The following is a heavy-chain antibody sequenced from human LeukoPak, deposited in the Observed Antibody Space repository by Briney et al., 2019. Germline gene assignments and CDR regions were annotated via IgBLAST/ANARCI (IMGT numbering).Heavy chain of an antibody. Sequence: TSETLSLTCTVSVYSIRSGYYWGWIRQPPGKGLEWIGSIYHSGDTYYNPSLKSRVTISLDTSKNQFSLKLSSVTAADTAVYYCASDSSSWYRWGAFDIWGQGTMVTVSS. CDR2: IYHSGDT. CDR3: ASDSSSWYRWGAFDI. D-gene: IGHD6-13*01. V-gene: IGHV4-38-2*02. CDR1: VYSIRSGYY. J-gene: IGHJ3*02.